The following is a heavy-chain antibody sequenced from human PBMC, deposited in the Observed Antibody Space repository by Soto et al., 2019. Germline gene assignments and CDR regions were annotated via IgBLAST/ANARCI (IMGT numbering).Heavy chain of an antibody. J-gene: IGHJ4*02. D-gene: IGHD4-17*01. V-gene: IGHV1-2*02. CDR3: ARDMAYGDFLPALF. CDR1: GYTFTGYY. Sequence: QGQLVQSGAEVKKPGASVKVSCKASGYTFTGYYIHWVRQAPGQGLEWMGWINPKSGVTNYAQKFQGRGTMITDTAISTAYMELSRLRSDDTAVLYCARDMAYGDFLPALFWCQGTLVTVSS. CDR2: INPKSGVT.